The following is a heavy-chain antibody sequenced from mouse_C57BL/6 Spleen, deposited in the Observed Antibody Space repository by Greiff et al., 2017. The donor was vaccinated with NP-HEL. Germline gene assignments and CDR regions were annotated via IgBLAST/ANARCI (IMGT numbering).Heavy chain of an antibody. CDR3: LTGYYAMDY. CDR1: GYTFTDYY. V-gene: IGHV1-76*01. CDR2: IYPGSGNT. Sequence: QVQLKESGAELVRPGASVKLSCKASGYTFTDYYINWVKQRPGQGLEWIARIYPGSGNTYYNEKFKGKATLTAEKSSSTAYMQLSSLTSEDSAVYFCLTGYYAMDYWGQGTSVTVSS. D-gene: IGHD4-1*01. J-gene: IGHJ4*01.